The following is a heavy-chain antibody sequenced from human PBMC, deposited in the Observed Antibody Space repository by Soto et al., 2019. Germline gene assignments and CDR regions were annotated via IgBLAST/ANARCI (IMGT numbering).Heavy chain of an antibody. CDR2: IIPIFGTA. D-gene: IGHD2-21*02. CDR3: AREALDCGGDCYSWA. CDR1: GGTFSSYA. Sequence: GASVKVSCKASGGTFSSYAISWVRQAPGQGLEWVGGIIPIFGTANYAQKFQGRVTITADESTSTAYMELSSLRSEDTAVYYCAREALDCGGDCYSWAWGQGTLVTVSS. V-gene: IGHV1-69*13. J-gene: IGHJ4*02.